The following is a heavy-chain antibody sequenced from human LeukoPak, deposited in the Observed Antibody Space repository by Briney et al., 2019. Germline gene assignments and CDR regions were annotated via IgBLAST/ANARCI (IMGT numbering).Heavy chain of an antibody. J-gene: IGHJ4*02. CDR1: GGSISSYY. CDR2: IYYSGST. CDR3: ARANLDYFDY. Sequence: PSETLSLTCTVSGGSISSYYWSWIRQPPGKGLEWIGYIYYSGSTNYNPSLKSRVTISVDTSKNQFSLKLSSVTAADTAVYYCARANLDYFDYWGQGTLVTVSS. V-gene: IGHV4-59*01.